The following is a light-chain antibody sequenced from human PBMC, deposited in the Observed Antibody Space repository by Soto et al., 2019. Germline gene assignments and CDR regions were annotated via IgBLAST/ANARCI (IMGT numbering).Light chain of an antibody. Sequence: QAVVTQPPSVSGAPGQRVTISCTGSSSNIGAGYDVHWYQQLPGTAPKLLIYGNTNRLSGVPDRFSGSKSDTSASLAITGLQAEDGADYYCQSYDDSLSCSVFGGGTKVTVL. CDR2: GNT. J-gene: IGLJ3*02. CDR3: QSYDDSLSCSV. V-gene: IGLV1-40*01. CDR1: SSNIGAGYD.